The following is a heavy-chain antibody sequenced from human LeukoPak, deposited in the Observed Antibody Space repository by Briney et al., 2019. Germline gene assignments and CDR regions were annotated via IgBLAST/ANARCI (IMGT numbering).Heavy chain of an antibody. CDR2: ISGSGGST. J-gene: IGHJ4*02. Sequence: GGSLRLSCAASGFTFSSYAMSWVRQAPGRGLEWVSAISGSGGSTYYADSVKGRFTISRDNSKNTLYLQMNSLRAEDTAVYYCAKDGHYYYDSSGYFWGQGTLVTVSS. V-gene: IGHV3-23*01. CDR3: AKDGHYYYDSSGYF. D-gene: IGHD3-22*01. CDR1: GFTFSSYA.